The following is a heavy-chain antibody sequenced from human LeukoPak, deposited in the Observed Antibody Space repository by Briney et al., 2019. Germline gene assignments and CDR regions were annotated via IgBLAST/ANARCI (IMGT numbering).Heavy chain of an antibody. Sequence: GASVKVSCTASGYTFAAYYVHWVRQAPGQGLEWMGWLNPNSGDTNYAQKFQDRVTMTRDTSISTAYLQMSRLRSDDTAVYYCARAPFCDSSSCYTGSNWLVPWGQGTLVTVSS. CDR1: GYTFAAYY. CDR3: ARAPFCDSSSCYTGSNWLVP. J-gene: IGHJ5*02. D-gene: IGHD3-22*01. CDR2: LNPNSGDT. V-gene: IGHV1-2*02.